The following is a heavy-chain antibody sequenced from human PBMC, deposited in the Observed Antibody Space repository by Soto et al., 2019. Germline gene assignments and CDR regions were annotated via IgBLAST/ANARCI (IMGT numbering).Heavy chain of an antibody. CDR2: INTGHGNT. CDR3: AGDNAGYDYPPPLDP. CDR1: GPTFPNYA. D-gene: IGHD5-12*01. V-gene: IGHV1-3*04. Sequence: ASLPVYWKCAGPTFPNYAIHRVLQDPGQRLEWLGWINTGHGNTKYSQKFQGRLIITTDTSAGTAYMELSSLRSEDTAVYYCAGDNAGYDYPPPLDPLGPGTLVTVSS. J-gene: IGHJ5*02.